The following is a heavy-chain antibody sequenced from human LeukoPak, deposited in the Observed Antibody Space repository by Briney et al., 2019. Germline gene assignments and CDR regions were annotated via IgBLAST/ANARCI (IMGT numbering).Heavy chain of an antibody. CDR3: ARAAYSSSPDF. CDR2: ISPSSSNM. Sequence: GGSLGLSCAASGFTFSSYSMNWVRQAPGKGLEWVSYISPSSSNMFYADSVKGRFTISRDNAKNSLYLHMNSLRDEDTAVYYCARAAYSSSPDFWGQGTRVTVSS. D-gene: IGHD6-13*01. CDR1: GFTFSSYS. V-gene: IGHV3-48*02. J-gene: IGHJ4*02.